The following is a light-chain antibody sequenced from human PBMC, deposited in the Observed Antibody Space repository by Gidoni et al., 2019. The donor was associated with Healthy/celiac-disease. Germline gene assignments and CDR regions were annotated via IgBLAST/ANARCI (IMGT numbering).Light chain of an antibody. J-gene: IGKJ1*01. Sequence: EIVMTKSPATLSVSPGERATLSCRASQSVSSNLSWYQQKPGQAPRLLIYGASTRATGIPARFSGSGSGTEFTLTLSSLQSEDFAVYYCQQYNNWSRAFGQGTKVEIK. CDR1: QSVSSN. CDR3: QQYNNWSRA. CDR2: GAS. V-gene: IGKV3-15*01.